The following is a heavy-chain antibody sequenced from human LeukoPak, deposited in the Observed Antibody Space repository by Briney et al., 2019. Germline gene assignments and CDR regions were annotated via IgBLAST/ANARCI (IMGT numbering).Heavy chain of an antibody. V-gene: IGHV1-2*02. CDR3: ARAAVLVGPGRYFDY. Sequence: ASVTVSCKASGYTFTGYYMHWVRQAPGQGLEWMGWINPNSGGTNYAQKFQGRVTMTRDTSISTAYMELSRLRSDDTAVYYCARAAVLVGPGRYFDYWGQGTLVTVSS. CDR2: INPNSGGT. J-gene: IGHJ4*02. CDR1: GYTFTGYY. D-gene: IGHD2-15*01.